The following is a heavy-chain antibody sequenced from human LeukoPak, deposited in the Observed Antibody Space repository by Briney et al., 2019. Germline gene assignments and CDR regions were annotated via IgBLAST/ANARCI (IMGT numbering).Heavy chain of an antibody. CDR2: IFSGGST. CDR3: ARVFRRGLVDY. Sequence: GGSLRLSCAASEFSVSSDFMMWIRQAPGKGLDWVSSIFSGGSTYYADSVKGRFTISRDNSKNTLYLQMNSLRAEDTAVYYCARVFRRGLVDYWGQGTLVTVSS. V-gene: IGHV3-53*01. CDR1: EFSVSSDF. J-gene: IGHJ4*02. D-gene: IGHD3-10*01.